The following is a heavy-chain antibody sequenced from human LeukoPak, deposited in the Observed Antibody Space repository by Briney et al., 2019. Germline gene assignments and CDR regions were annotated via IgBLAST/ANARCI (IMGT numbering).Heavy chain of an antibody. V-gene: IGHV3-7*02. CDR1: GFTFSLYW. CDR3: ARTTTPHYYGSGSYALGY. Sequence: GGSLRLSCAASGFTFSLYWMSWVRQAPGKGLEWVANIKQDGSEKYYVDSVKGRFTISRDNAKNTLYLQMSSLSAEDTAVYYCARTTTPHYYGSGSYALGYWGQGTLVTVPS. J-gene: IGHJ4*02. D-gene: IGHD3-10*01. CDR2: IKQDGSEK.